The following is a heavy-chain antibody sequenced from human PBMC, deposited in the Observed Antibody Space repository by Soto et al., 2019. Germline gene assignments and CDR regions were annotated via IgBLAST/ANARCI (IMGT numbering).Heavy chain of an antibody. Sequence: DVQLLESGGGLVQPEGSLRLSCAASGFTFSSYAMGWVRQGPGKGLEWVAVVSIGGSTHYADSVRGRFTISRDNSKNPLSLQMNSLTADDTAIYFCAKRRGAGGHFDYWGQGALVTVSS. CDR1: GFTFSSYA. CDR2: VSIGGST. J-gene: IGHJ4*02. V-gene: IGHV3-23*01. D-gene: IGHD2-15*01. CDR3: AKRRGAGGHFDY.